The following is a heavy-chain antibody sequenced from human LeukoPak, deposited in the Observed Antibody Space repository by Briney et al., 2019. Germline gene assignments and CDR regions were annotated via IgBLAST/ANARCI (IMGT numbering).Heavy chain of an antibody. CDR1: GFTFSDYG. V-gene: IGHV3-23*01. CDR3: TTYFRYGDYADY. J-gene: IGHJ4*02. D-gene: IGHD4-17*01. Sequence: GGSLRLSCAASGFTFSDYGMSWVRQAPGKGLEWVSTFSGRGGSTYYADSVKGRVTISRDNSKNTLYLQMNSLRAEDTAVYYCTTYFRYGDYADYWGQGTLVTVSS. CDR2: FSGRGGST.